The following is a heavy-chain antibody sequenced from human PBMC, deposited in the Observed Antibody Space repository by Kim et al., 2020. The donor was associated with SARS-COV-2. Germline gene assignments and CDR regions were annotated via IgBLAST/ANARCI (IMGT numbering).Heavy chain of an antibody. CDR2: IRSKAYGGTT. CDR1: GFTFGDYA. V-gene: IGHV3-49*03. Sequence: GGSLRLSCTASGFTFGDYAMSWFRQAPGKGLEWVGFIRSKAYGGTTEYAASVKGRFTISRDDSKSIAYLQMNSLKTQDTAVYYCTRGDIVVVTALLSYFDYWGQGTLVTVSS. D-gene: IGHD2-21*02. J-gene: IGHJ4*02. CDR3: TRGDIVVVTALLSYFDY.